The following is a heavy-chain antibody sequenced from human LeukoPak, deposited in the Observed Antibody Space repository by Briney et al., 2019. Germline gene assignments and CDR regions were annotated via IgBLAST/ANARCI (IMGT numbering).Heavy chain of an antibody. J-gene: IGHJ6*03. D-gene: IGHD3-22*01. CDR1: GGSISSYY. CDR3: ARVGYYSGYYYYYYMDV. V-gene: IGHV4-59*01. CDR2: IYYSGST. Sequence: NRSETLSLTCTVSGGSISSYYWSWIRQPPGKGLEWIGYIYYSGSTNYNPSLKSRVTISVDTSKNQFSLKLSSVTAADTAVYYYARVGYYSGYYYYYYMDVWGKGTTVTISS.